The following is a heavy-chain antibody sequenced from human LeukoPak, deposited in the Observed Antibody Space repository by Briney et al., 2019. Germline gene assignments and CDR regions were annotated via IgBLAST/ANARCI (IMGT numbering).Heavy chain of an antibody. CDR3: ARALQPGVYAFDI. Sequence: SETLSLTCTVSGVSISSYYWTWIRQPPGEGLDWIGYIYYSGSTNYNPSLKSRVTISVDTSKNQFSLKLSSVTAADTAVYYCARALQPGVYAFDIWGQGTMVTVSS. CDR1: GVSISSYY. CDR2: IYYSGST. V-gene: IGHV4-59*01. J-gene: IGHJ3*02. D-gene: IGHD6-13*01.